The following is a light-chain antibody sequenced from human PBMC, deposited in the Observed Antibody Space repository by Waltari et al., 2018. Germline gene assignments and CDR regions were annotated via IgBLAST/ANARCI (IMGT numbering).Light chain of an antibody. J-gene: IGKJ4*01. CDR1: QTVRTTY. V-gene: IGKV3-20*01. CDR3: QQYDISPLT. Sequence: EIVLTQSPGTLSLSPGERATLSCRASQTVRTTYLAWYQQKPGQAPTLRIYVASSRATGIPDRFSGSGSGTDFSLTISSLEPEDFAVYYCQQYDISPLTFGGGTKVEIK. CDR2: VAS.